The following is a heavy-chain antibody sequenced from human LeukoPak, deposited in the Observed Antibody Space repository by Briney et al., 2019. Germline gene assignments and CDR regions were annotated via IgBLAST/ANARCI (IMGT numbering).Heavy chain of an antibody. Sequence: SETLSLTCAVFGGSFRSNYWSWIRQPPGKGLEWIGEINHSGSTNYNPSLKSRVTISVDTSKNQFSLKLSSVTAADTAVYYCARDARFNWGLDYWGQGTLVTVSS. D-gene: IGHD7-27*01. CDR1: GGSFRSNY. J-gene: IGHJ4*02. CDR2: INHSGST. CDR3: ARDARFNWGLDY. V-gene: IGHV4-34*01.